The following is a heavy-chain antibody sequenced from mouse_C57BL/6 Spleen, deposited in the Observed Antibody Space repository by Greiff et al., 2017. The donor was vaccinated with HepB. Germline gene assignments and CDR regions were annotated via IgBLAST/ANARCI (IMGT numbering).Heavy chain of an antibody. V-gene: IGHV1-85*01. Sequence: VQLQQSGPELVKPGASVKLSCKASGYTFTSYDINWVKQRPGQGLEWIGWIYPRDGSTKYNEKFKGKATLTVDTSSSTAYMELHSLTSEDSAVYFCARSVYGYDGYYAMDYWGQGTSVTVSS. J-gene: IGHJ4*01. CDR1: GYTFTSYD. CDR3: ARSVYGYDGYYAMDY. CDR2: IYPRDGST. D-gene: IGHD2-2*01.